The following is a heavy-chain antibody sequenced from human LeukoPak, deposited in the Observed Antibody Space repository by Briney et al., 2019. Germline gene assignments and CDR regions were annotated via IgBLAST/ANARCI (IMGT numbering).Heavy chain of an antibody. CDR1: GFAFGDYA. J-gene: IGHJ4*02. CDR2: ISWNGVSA. CDR3: AKVKYYYDSSGHFYDH. Sequence: PGGSLRLSCAASGFAFGDYAMHWVRQAPGKGLEWVSLISWNGVSAYYVDSVKGRFTISRDNSKNSLYLQMNSLRAEDTALYYCAKVKYYYDSSGHFYDHWGQGTLVTVSS. V-gene: IGHV3-43D*03. D-gene: IGHD3-22*01.